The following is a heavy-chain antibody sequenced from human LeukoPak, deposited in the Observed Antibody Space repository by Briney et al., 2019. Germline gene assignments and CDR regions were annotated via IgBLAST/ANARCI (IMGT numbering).Heavy chain of an antibody. J-gene: IGHJ2*01. V-gene: IGHV4-30-2*01. CDR2: IYHSGST. Sequence: SETLSLTCAVSGGSISSGGYSWSWIRQPPGKGLEWIGYIYHSGSTYYNPSLKSRVTISVDRSKNQFSLKLSSVTAADTAVYYCARASWSMSLWYFDLWGRGTLVTVSS. CDR1: GGSISSGGYS. CDR3: ARASWSMSLWYFDL. D-gene: IGHD6-13*01.